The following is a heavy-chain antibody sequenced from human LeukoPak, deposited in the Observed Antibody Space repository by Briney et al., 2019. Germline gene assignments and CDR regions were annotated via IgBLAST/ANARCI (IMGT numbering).Heavy chain of an antibody. Sequence: SETLSLTCAVYGGSFSGYYWSWLRQPPGKGLEGIGEINHSGSTNYNPSLKSRVNISVHTYKQHFSLKLISVPAAHTPVFFCARDSRIGRGNYGGQGTLATVS. CDR1: GGSFSGYY. V-gene: IGHV4-34*01. J-gene: IGHJ4*02. D-gene: IGHD1-26*01. CDR3: ARDSRIGRGNY. CDR2: INHSGST.